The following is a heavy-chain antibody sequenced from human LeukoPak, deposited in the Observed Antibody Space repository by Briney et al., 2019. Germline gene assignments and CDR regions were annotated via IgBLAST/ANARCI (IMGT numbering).Heavy chain of an antibody. CDR1: GVSISNSSYY. CDR3: ARVIRYGYVVNNWFDP. J-gene: IGHJ5*02. D-gene: IGHD5-12*01. V-gene: IGHV4-39*07. CDR2: IYYSGST. Sequence: SETLSLTCIVSGVSISNSSYYWGWIRQPPGKGLEWIGSIYYSGSTYYNPSLKSRVTISVDTSKNQFSLKLSSVTAADTAVYYCARVIRYGYVVNNWFDPWGQGTLVTVSS.